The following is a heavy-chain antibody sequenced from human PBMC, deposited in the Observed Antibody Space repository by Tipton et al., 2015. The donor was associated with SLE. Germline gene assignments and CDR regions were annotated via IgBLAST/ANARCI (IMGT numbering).Heavy chain of an antibody. CDR2: IYYSGST. Sequence: TLSLTCTVSGGSISSYYWSWIRQPPGKGLEWIGYIYYSGSTNYNPSLKSRVTISVDTSKNQFSLKLSSVTAADTPVYYCARGSELGSLSWSDTCAPSTVVTVSS. J-gene: IGHJ5*02. D-gene: IGHD6-19*01. V-gene: IGHV4-59*01. CDR3: ARGSELGSLSWSDT. CDR1: GGSISSYY.